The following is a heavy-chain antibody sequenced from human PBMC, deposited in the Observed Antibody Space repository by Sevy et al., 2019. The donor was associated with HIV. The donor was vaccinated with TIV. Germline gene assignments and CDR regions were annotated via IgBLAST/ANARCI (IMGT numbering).Heavy chain of an antibody. CDR2: MSYDGGHK. D-gene: IGHD5-18*01. CDR1: GFTFSTHA. Sequence: GESLKISCAASGFTFSTHAIHWVRQAPGKGLEWVAVMSYDGGHKYYADSVKGRFTISRDNSKNTLYLQINSLRAEDTAVYYRTRDAGYSTAWHPSAYWGQGTLVTVSS. V-gene: IGHV3-30-3*01. J-gene: IGHJ4*02. CDR3: TRDAGYSTAWHPSAY.